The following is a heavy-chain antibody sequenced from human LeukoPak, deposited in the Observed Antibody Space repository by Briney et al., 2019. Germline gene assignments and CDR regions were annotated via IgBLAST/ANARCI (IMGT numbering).Heavy chain of an antibody. CDR3: AREGAHYDSSGSYDY. V-gene: IGHV1-69*13. CDR2: IIPIFGTA. CDR1: GGTFSSYA. D-gene: IGHD3-22*01. J-gene: IGHJ4*02. Sequence: GASVKVSCKASGGTFSSYAISWVRQAPGQGLEWMGGIIPIFGTANYAQKFQGRVTITADESTSTAYMELSSLRSEDTAVYYCAREGAHYDSSGSYDYWGQGTLVTVSS.